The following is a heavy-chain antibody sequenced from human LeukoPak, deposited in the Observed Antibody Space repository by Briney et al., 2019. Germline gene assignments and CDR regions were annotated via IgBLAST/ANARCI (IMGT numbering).Heavy chain of an antibody. CDR3: ARTADYYDSSGYPTWQFDY. D-gene: IGHD3-22*01. CDR2: IDYSGNT. CDR1: GGSISSSGYC. V-gene: IGHV4-39*07. Sequence: SETLSLTCTVSGGSISSSGYCWGWIRQPPGKGLEWIGSIDYSGNTNYNPSLKNRVTISVDTSKNQFSLKLSSVTAADTAVYYCARTADYYDSSGYPTWQFDYWGQGTLVTVSS. J-gene: IGHJ4*02.